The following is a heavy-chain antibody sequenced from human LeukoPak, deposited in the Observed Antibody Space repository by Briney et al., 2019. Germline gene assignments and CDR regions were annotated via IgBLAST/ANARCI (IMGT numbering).Heavy chain of an antibody. CDR3: AFFVREPQN. CDR1: TVIFRKYW. D-gene: IGHD3-10*02. Sequence: GGSLRLSCAASTVIFRKYWMGWARQAPGKGLEWVANIAHDGSVRWYVDSVKGRFIISRDNARDSLYLQMNGLRVEDTAIYYCAFFVREPQNWGQGTLVTVSS. J-gene: IGHJ1*01. CDR2: IAHDGSVR. V-gene: IGHV3-7*01.